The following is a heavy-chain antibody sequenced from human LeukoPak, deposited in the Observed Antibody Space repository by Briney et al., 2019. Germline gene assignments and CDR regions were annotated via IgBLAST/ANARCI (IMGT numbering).Heavy chain of an antibody. Sequence: PGGSLRLSCAASGFTFSSYAMSWVRQAPGKGLEWVSAISSSGGSTYYADSVKGRFTISRDNSKNTVYLQMNSLRGEDAAAYHCAKDIVVSGYYGMNVWGQGTTVIVSS. V-gene: IGHV3-23*01. CDR2: ISSSGGST. CDR1: GFTFSSYA. J-gene: IGHJ6*02. CDR3: AKDIVVSGYYGMNV. D-gene: IGHD2-21*01.